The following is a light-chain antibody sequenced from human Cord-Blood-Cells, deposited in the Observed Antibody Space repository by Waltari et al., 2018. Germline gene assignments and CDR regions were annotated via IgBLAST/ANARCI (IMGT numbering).Light chain of an antibody. CDR1: QGVSSY. CDR2: DAS. Sequence: EIVLTQSPATLSLSPGERATLSCRASQGVSSYLAWYQQKPGQAPRLLIYDASNRSTAIPARFSGSGSGTDCTLTISSLEPEDFAVYYCQQRSNWPRTFGPGTKVDIK. CDR3: QQRSNWPRT. V-gene: IGKV3-11*01. J-gene: IGKJ3*01.